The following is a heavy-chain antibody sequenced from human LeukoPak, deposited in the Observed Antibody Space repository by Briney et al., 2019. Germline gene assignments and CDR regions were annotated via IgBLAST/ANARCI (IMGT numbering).Heavy chain of an antibody. Sequence: GSLRLSCAASGFTFSSYWMSWVRQAPGKGLEWVANIKQDGSEKYYVDSVKGRFTISRDNAKNSLYLQMNSLRAEDTAVYYCARGSVGRDYDFWSGYYYFDYWGQGTLVTVSS. CDR1: GFTFSSYW. CDR2: IKQDGSEK. CDR3: ARGSVGRDYDFWSGYYYFDY. V-gene: IGHV3-7*01. J-gene: IGHJ4*02. D-gene: IGHD3-3*01.